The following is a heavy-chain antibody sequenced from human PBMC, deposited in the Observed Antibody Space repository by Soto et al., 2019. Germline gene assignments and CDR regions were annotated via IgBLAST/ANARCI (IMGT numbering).Heavy chain of an antibody. Sequence: GGSLRLSSAASGFTFSSRWMHWVRQAPGKGLVWVSRINSDGTTITYADSVKGRFTISRDNAKNTLYLQMNSLRAEDTAVYYCARGTQTTVTTRLFDCWGQGTLVTVSS. J-gene: IGHJ4*02. D-gene: IGHD4-17*01. V-gene: IGHV3-74*01. CDR3: ARGTQTTVTTRLFDC. CDR2: INSDGTTI. CDR1: GFTFSSRW.